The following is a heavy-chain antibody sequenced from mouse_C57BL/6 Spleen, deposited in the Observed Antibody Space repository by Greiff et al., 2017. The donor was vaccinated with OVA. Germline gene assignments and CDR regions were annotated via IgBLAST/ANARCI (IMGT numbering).Heavy chain of an antibody. V-gene: IGHV5-4*01. CDR3: AREGVSYYFDY. Sequence: DVHLVESGGGLVKPGGSLKLSCAASGFTFSSYAMSWVRQTPEKRLEWVATISDGGSYTYYPDNVKGRFTISRDNAKNNLYLQMSHLKSEDTAMYYCAREGVSYYFDYWGQGTTLTVSS. D-gene: IGHD6-2*01. CDR1: GFTFSSYA. CDR2: ISDGGSYT. J-gene: IGHJ2*01.